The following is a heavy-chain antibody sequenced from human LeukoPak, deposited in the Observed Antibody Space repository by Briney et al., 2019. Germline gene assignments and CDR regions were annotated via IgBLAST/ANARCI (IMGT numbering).Heavy chain of an antibody. Sequence: PGGSLRLSCAASGFTFSSYSMNWVRQAPGKGLEWVSSISSSSSYIYYADSVKGRFTISRDNAKNSLYLQMNSLRAEDTAVYYCARDSAFYYDSNFHHSPSAQYFQHWGQGTLVTVSS. D-gene: IGHD3-22*01. J-gene: IGHJ1*01. V-gene: IGHV3-21*01. CDR3: ARDSAFYYDSNFHHSPSAQYFQH. CDR1: GFTFSSYS. CDR2: ISSSSSYI.